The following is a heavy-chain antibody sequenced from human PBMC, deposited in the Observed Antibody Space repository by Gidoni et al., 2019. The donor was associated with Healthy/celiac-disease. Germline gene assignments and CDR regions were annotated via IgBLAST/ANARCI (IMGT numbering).Heavy chain of an antibody. CDR1: GFTFSSYG. V-gene: IGHV3-7*05. CDR3: ARSIAVAGRSYWYFDL. J-gene: IGHJ2*01. CDR2: IKQDGSYK. D-gene: IGHD6-19*01. Sequence: EVQLVESGGGLVQPGGSLRLSCAASGFTFSSYGMSWVRQAPGKGLELVANIKQDGSYKYYVDSVKGRFTISRDNAKNSLYLQMNSLRAEDTAVYYCARSIAVAGRSYWYFDLWGRGTLVTVSS.